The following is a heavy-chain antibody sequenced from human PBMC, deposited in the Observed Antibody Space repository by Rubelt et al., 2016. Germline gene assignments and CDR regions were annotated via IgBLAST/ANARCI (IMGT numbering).Heavy chain of an antibody. CDR2: ISGSGGST. V-gene: IGHV3-21*01. Sequence: GLEWVSAISGSGGSTYYADSVKGRFTISRDNAKNSLYLQMNSLRAEDTAVYYCARESYSSSCLDYWGQGTLVTVSS. CDR3: ARESYSSSCLDY. J-gene: IGHJ4*02. D-gene: IGHD6-13*01.